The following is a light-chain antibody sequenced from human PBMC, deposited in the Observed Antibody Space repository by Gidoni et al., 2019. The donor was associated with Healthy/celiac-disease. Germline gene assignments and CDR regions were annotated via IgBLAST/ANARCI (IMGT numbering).Light chain of an antibody. J-gene: IGKJ1*01. Sequence: EIVLTQSPGTLSLSPGERATLSCRASQSVSSSYLAWYQQKPGQAPRLIIYGASSRATGLPDRFSGSGSGTDFTLTISRLEPEDFAVYYCQQEGSSPQTFGQGTKVEIK. V-gene: IGKV3-20*01. CDR2: GAS. CDR1: QSVSSSY. CDR3: QQEGSSPQT.